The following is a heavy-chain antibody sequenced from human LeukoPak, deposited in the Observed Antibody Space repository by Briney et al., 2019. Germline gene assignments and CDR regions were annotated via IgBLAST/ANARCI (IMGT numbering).Heavy chain of an antibody. CDR2: ISGSGGST. CDR3: AKDRIAAAGPAAFDP. Sequence: GGSLRHSCTASGLTFSTYSMNWVRQAPGKGLEWVSAISGSGGSTYYADSVKGRFTISRDNSKNTLYLQMNSLRAEDTAVYYCAKDRIAAAGPAAFDPWGEGTLVTVSS. CDR1: GLTFSTYS. J-gene: IGHJ5*02. D-gene: IGHD6-13*01. V-gene: IGHV3-23*01.